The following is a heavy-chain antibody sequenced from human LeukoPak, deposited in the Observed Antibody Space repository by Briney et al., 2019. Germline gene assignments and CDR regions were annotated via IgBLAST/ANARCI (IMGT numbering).Heavy chain of an antibody. CDR2: ICSGGLYSDGTT. D-gene: IGHD5-18*01. V-gene: IGHV3-66*04. Sequence: PGGSLRLSCAASGFIVSYNYMSWVRQAPGKGLEWVSVICSGGLYSDGTTYYADSVKGRFTISRDISKNTLHLQMNSLRAEDTAVYYCARRELMGYSYGLGAFNIWGQGTTVTVSS. J-gene: IGHJ3*02. CDR1: GFIVSYNY. CDR3: ARRELMGYSYGLGAFNI.